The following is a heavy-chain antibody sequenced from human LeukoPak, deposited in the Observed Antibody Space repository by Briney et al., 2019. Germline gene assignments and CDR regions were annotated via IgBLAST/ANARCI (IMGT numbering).Heavy chain of an antibody. J-gene: IGHJ3*02. V-gene: IGHV4-39*01. CDR2: IYYSGST. D-gene: IGHD2-2*01. Sequence: ASETLSLTCAVSVGSISSSSYYGGWIRQPPGKGLEWVGSIYYSGSTYYNPSLKSRITISVDTPKNQFSLKLSYVTAADTAVYYCARHLDCSSTSCYYPNDAFDIWGQGTMVTVSS. CDR1: VGSISSSSYY. CDR3: ARHLDCSSTSCYYPNDAFDI.